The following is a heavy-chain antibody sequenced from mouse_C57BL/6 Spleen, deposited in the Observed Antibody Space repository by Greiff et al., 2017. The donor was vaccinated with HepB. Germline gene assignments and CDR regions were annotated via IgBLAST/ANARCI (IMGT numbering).Heavy chain of an antibody. CDR2: INTSSGYT. J-gene: IGHJ3*01. V-gene: IGHV1-7*01. Sequence: VQLLQSGAELAKPGASVKLSCTASGYTFTSYWMHWVKQRPGKGLEWIGYINTSSGYTKYNQTFKDKATLTADKSNSTAYMQLSSLTYEDSAVYYCASVRDSDCMAYWGQGTLVTVSA. CDR3: ASVRDSDCMAY. CDR1: GYTFTSYW. D-gene: IGHD2-10*02.